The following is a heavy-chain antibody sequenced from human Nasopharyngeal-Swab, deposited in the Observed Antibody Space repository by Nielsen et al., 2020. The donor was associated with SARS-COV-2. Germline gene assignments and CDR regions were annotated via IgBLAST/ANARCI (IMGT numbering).Heavy chain of an antibody. V-gene: IGHV1-18*01. J-gene: IGHJ4*02. CDR2: ISGYNGFT. CDR3: AREEGLVVVVAATPDY. Sequence: ASVKVSCKASGYTFTSDGISWVRQAPGQGLEWMGWISGYNGFTNYAQKLQGRVTMTTDTSTSTAYMELRSLRSDDTAVYYCAREEGLVVVVAATPDYWGQGTLVTVSS. D-gene: IGHD2-15*01. CDR1: GYTFTSDG.